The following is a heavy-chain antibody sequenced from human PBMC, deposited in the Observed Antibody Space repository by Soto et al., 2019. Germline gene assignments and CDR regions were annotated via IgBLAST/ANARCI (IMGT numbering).Heavy chain of an antibody. Sequence: QVQLVQSGAEVKKPGSSVKVSCKASGGTFSSYAISWVRQAPGQGLEWMGGIIPIFGTANYAQKFQGRVTITADESTSTAYMELSSLRSEDTAVYSCARRVVVVAAGGRHAFDIWGQGTMVTVSS. CDR2: IIPIFGTA. J-gene: IGHJ3*02. D-gene: IGHD2-15*01. V-gene: IGHV1-69*01. CDR3: ARRVVVVAAGGRHAFDI. CDR1: GGTFSSYA.